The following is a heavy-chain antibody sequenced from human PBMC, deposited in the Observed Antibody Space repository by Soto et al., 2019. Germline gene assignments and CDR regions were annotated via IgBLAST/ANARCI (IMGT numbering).Heavy chain of an antibody. Sequence: QVQLVESGGGLVKPGGSLRLSCAASGFTFSDYYMSWIRQAPGKGLEWVSYISSSGSTIYYADSVKGRFTISRDNAKNSLYLQMNRLRADDTAVYYCASSALYCSCWYGLPKGAFEVWGEGGMVAVSS. CDR2: ISSSGSTI. CDR1: GFTFSDYY. J-gene: IGHJ3*01. CDR3: ASSALYCSCWYGLPKGAFEV. V-gene: IGHV3-11*01. D-gene: IGHD6-19*01.